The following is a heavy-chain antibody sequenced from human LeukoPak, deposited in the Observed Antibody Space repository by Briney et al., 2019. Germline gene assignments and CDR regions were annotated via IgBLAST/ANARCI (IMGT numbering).Heavy chain of an antibody. CDR2: ISDDGSKK. CDR1: GFTFSSYG. Sequence: PGGSLRLSCAASGFTFSSYGMSWVRQAPGKGLEWVAVISDDGSKKYHADSVKGRFTISRDNAKNSMYLQMNSLRVEDTAIYYCARDWILWFGSLREDAFDVWGQGTMVTVSS. J-gene: IGHJ3*01. V-gene: IGHV3-30*03. D-gene: IGHD3-10*01. CDR3: ARDWILWFGSLREDAFDV.